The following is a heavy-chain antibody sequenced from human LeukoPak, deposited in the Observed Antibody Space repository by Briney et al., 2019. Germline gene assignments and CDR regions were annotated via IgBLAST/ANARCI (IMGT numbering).Heavy chain of an antibody. V-gene: IGHV3-9*03. CDR3: AKAMWVGTMTGYFDY. CDR2: ISWDSGSI. CDR1: GFTFDDYA. D-gene: IGHD3-10*01. Sequence: QPGGSLILSCAASGFTFDDYAMRWVRPAPGRGLEWVSGISWDSGSIGYADSVKGRFTISRDNAKNSLYLQMNSLRAEDMALYYCAKAMWVGTMTGYFDYWGQGTLVTVSS. J-gene: IGHJ4*02.